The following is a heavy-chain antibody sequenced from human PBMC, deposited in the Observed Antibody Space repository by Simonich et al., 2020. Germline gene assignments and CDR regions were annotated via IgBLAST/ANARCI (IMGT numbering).Heavy chain of an antibody. CDR2: ISSSGSSI. Sequence: EVQLVESGGGLVQPGGSLRLSCAASGFTFSSYERNWVRQAAEKGREWLSYISSSGSSIYYADSVKVRFTISRDNAKNSLYLQMNSLRAEDTAVYYCARYYYGDYYFDYWGQGTLVTVSS. D-gene: IGHD4-17*01. CDR1: GFTFSSYE. J-gene: IGHJ4*02. CDR3: ARYYYGDYYFDY. V-gene: IGHV3-48*03.